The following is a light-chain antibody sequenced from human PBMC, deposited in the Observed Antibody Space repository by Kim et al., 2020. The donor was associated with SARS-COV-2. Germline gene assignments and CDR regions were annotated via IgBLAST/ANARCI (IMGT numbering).Light chain of an antibody. CDR3: QQYDSSVWT. J-gene: IGKJ1*01. CDR1: QSVNGRF. V-gene: IGKV3-20*01. CDR2: GAS. Sequence: SPGEGATLSCRASQSVNGRFFAWYQQKPGQAPRLLIYGASTRATGIPDRFSGSGSGTDFTLTISRLEPEDFAMYYCQQYDSSVWTFGQGTKVDIK.